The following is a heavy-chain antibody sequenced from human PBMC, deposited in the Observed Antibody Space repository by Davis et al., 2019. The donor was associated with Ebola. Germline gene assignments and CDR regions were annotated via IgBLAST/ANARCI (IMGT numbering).Heavy chain of an antibody. J-gene: IGHJ6*02. Sequence: GESLKISCAASGFTFSNAWMNWVRQAPGKGLVWVSRINSDGSSTSYADSVKGRFTISRDNAKNTLYLQMNSLRAEDTAVYYCARVAAAGLYYYYGMDVWGHGTTVTVSS. CDR2: INSDGSST. CDR1: GFTFSNAW. D-gene: IGHD6-13*01. CDR3: ARVAAAGLYYYYGMDV. V-gene: IGHV3-74*01.